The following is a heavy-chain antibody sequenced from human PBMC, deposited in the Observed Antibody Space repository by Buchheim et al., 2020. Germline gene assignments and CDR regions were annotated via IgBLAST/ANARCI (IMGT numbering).Heavy chain of an antibody. CDR3: ATEAYCGGDCFQ. CDR2: ISKGGHNI. V-gene: IGHV3-48*03. D-gene: IGHD2-21*01. Sequence: EVQLVESGGGLVQPGGSLRLSCAGSGFSFNSYEMNWVRQAPGKGLEWISYISKGGHNIYYADSVRGRFTISRDNAKNSLYLQMNSLRAEDTAVYYCATEAYCGGDCFQWGQGAL. J-gene: IGHJ4*02. CDR1: GFSFNSYE.